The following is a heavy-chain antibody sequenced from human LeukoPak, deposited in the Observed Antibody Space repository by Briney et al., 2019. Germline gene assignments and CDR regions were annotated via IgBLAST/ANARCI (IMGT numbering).Heavy chain of an antibody. D-gene: IGHD6-19*01. Sequence: GGSLRLSCAASGFTFSSYGMHWVRQAPGKGLEWVTFIQYDGSNKYYADSVKGRFTMSRDDSKSTLYLQMNSLRAEDTAVYYCAKETYSSAWFFDYWGQGALVTVSS. J-gene: IGHJ4*02. CDR1: GFTFSSYG. CDR3: AKETYSSAWFFDY. CDR2: IQYDGSNK. V-gene: IGHV3-30*02.